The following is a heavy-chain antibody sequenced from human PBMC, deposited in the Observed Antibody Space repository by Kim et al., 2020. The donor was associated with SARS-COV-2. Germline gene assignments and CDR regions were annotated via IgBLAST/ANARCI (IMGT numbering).Heavy chain of an antibody. V-gene: IGHV4-34*01. Sequence: SETLSLTCAVYGGSFSGYYWSWIRQPPGKGLDWIGEINHSGSTNYNPSLKSRVTISVDTSKNQFSLKLSSVTAADTAVYYCARLQSNWNYPDYWGQGTLV. J-gene: IGHJ4*02. CDR3: ARLQSNWNYPDY. CDR1: GGSFSGYY. D-gene: IGHD1-20*01. CDR2: INHSGST.